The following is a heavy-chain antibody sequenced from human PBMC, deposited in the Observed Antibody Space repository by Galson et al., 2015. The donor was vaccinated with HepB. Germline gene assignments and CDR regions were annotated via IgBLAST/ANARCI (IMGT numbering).Heavy chain of an antibody. CDR2: TYYRSKWYN. Sequence: CAISGDSVSSNSAAWNWIRQSPSRGLEWLGRTYYRSKWYNDYAVSVKSRITINPDTSKNQFSLQLNSVTPEDTAVYYCARDLSSSWRERADAFDIWGQGTMVTVSS. J-gene: IGHJ3*02. CDR3: ARDLSSSWRERADAFDI. D-gene: IGHD6-13*01. V-gene: IGHV6-1*01. CDR1: GDSVSSNSAA.